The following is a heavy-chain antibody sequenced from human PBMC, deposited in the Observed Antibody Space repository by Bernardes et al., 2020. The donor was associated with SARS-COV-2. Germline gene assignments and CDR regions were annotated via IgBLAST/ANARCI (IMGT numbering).Heavy chain of an antibody. Sequence: SVKIPCKASGYTLPDYFIHWVRQAPGQGLEWLGWINPNSGGTKYARKLQGRVTVTRDTSISTAYMELSRLRSDDTGVYYCARFPATDDRGDGMDVWSQGTTVAVSS. CDR2: INPNSGGT. V-gene: IGHV1-2*02. J-gene: IGHJ6*02. CDR3: ARFPATDDRGDGMDV. D-gene: IGHD4-17*01. CDR1: GYTLPDYF.